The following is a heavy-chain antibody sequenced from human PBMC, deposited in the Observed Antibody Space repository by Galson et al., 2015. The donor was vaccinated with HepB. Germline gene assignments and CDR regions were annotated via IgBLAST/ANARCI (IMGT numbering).Heavy chain of an antibody. CDR3: ARRAFIAAAGTEDAFDI. V-gene: IGHV4-30-4*07. D-gene: IGHD6-13*01. Sequence: TLSLTCAVYGGSFSGYSWSWIRQPPGKGLEWIGYIYYSGSTYYNPSLKSRVTISVDTSKNQFSLKLSSVTAADTAVYYCARRAFIAAAGTEDAFDIWGQGTMVTVSS. CDR2: IYYSGST. J-gene: IGHJ3*02. CDR1: GGSFSGYS.